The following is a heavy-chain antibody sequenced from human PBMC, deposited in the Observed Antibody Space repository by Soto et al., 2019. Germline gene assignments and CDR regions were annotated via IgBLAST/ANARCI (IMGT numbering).Heavy chain of an antibody. J-gene: IGHJ4*02. Sequence: SETLSLTCAVSGYSISRGYYWGWIRQPPGKGLEWIASIYYSGSTYYNSSLKSRVTIAVDTSKNQFSLKLTSVTAEDTAVYYCARCEAAMTTILGPYFDFWGQGILVTVSS. CDR3: ARCEAAMTTILGPYFDF. CDR2: IYYSGST. V-gene: IGHV4-38-2*01. D-gene: IGHD4-4*01. CDR1: GYSISRGYY.